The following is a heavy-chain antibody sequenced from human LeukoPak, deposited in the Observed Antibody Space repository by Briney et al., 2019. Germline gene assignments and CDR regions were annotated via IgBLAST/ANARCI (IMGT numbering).Heavy chain of an antibody. CDR2: ILYTGNI. Sequence: SETLSLTCTVSGASLGSDPYYWGWIRQPPGKGLEWIGSILYTGNIYSNPSLKSRVTISVDTPKSQFSLKLSSVTAADTGVYYCARGRDAYKVGNTWGRGTLVTVPS. CDR1: GASLGSDPYY. D-gene: IGHD5-24*01. J-gene: IGHJ5*02. V-gene: IGHV4-39*01. CDR3: ARGRDAYKVGNT.